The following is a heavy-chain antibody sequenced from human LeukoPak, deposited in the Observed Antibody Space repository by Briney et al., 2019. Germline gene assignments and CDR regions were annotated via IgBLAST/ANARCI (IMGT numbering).Heavy chain of an antibody. CDR1: GGSFSSGSYY. CDR2: IYYSGST. Sequence: PSETLSLTCTVSGGSFSSGSYYWSWIRQPPGKGLEWIGYIYYSGSTNYNPSLKSRVTISVDTSKNQFSLKLSSVTAADTAVYYCAKGLYDYALDVWGQGTAVTVSS. J-gene: IGHJ6*02. V-gene: IGHV4-61*01. CDR3: AKGLYDYALDV.